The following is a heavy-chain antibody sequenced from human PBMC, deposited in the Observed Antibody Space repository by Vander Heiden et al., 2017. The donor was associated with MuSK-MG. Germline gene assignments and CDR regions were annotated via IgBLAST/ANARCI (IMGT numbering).Heavy chain of an antibody. CDR1: GGSISSSSYY. CDR3: ARGYIAARDFDY. J-gene: IGHJ4*02. Sequence: QLQLQESGPGLVTPSETLSLTCTVSGGSISSSSYYWGWIRQPPGKGLEWIGSIYYSGSTYYNPSLKSRVTISVDTSKNQFSLKLSSVTAADTAVYYCARGYIAARDFDYWGQGTLVTVSS. D-gene: IGHD6-6*01. V-gene: IGHV4-39*07. CDR2: IYYSGST.